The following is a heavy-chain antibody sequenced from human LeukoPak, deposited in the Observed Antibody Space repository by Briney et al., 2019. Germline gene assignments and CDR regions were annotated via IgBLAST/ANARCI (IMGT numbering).Heavy chain of an antibody. D-gene: IGHD3-10*01. J-gene: IGHJ3*02. CDR2: IVVGSGNT. CDR3: AAGIGWFGELFHLDI. V-gene: IGHV1-58*02. Sequence: ASVQVSCKASGFTFTSSAMQWVRQARGQRLEWIGWIVVGSGNTNYAQKFQERVTITRDMSTSTAYMELSSLRSEDTAVYCCAAGIGWFGELFHLDIWGQGTMVTVSS. CDR1: GFTFTSSA.